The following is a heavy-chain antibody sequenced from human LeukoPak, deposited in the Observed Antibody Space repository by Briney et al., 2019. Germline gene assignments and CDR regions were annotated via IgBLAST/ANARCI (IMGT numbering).Heavy chain of an antibody. CDR3: AKGRTGPPGYYYYYMDV. J-gene: IGHJ6*03. D-gene: IGHD7-27*01. CDR1: GFTFSNYA. Sequence: PGGSLRLSCAASGFTFSNYAMTWVRQVPGKGLEWVSTISDSGAKYYADSVKGRFTISRDNSKNTLYLQMNSLRAEDTAVYYCAKGRTGPPGYYYYYMDVWGKGTTVTVSS. V-gene: IGHV3-23*01. CDR2: ISDSGAK.